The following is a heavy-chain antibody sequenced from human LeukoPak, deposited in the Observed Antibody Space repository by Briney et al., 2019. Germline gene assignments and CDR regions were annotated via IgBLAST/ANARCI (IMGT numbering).Heavy chain of an antibody. Sequence: SETLSLTCAVSGGSINSSSYYWDWIRQPPGKGLEWIVSVYYTGSTYDNPSLKSRVTISVDTSKNQFSLKLSSVTAADTAVYYCATSYYYDSSGYYAFDIWGQGTMVTVSS. CDR1: GGSINSSSYY. CDR3: ATSYYYDSSGYYAFDI. CDR2: VYYTGST. V-gene: IGHV4-39*07. D-gene: IGHD3-22*01. J-gene: IGHJ3*02.